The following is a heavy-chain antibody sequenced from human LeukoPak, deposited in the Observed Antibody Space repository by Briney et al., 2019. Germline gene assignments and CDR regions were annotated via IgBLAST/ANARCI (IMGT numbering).Heavy chain of an antibody. J-gene: IGHJ4*02. Sequence: GGSLRLSCAASGFTVSSNYMSWVRQAPGKGLEWVSYISSSSSTVYYADSVKGRFTISRDNAKNSLYLQMNSLRAEDTAVYYCARVEYSSPTSDYWGQGTLVTVSS. CDR1: GFTVSSNY. CDR2: ISSSSSTV. V-gene: IGHV3-48*01. D-gene: IGHD6-6*01. CDR3: ARVEYSSPTSDY.